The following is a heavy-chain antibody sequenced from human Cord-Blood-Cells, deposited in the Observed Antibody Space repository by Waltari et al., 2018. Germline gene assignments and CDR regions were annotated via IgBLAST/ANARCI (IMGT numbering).Heavy chain of an antibody. J-gene: IGHJ3*02. CDR1: GCTLSSYA. Sequence: QVQLVESGGGVVEPGRSLRLHWAASGCTLSSYAMTWVRQATAKGLEWVAVISYDGSNKYYADSVKGRFTISRDNSKNTLYLQMNSLRAEDTAVYYCARGRNDAFDIWGQGTMVTVSS. CDR3: ARGRNDAFDI. V-gene: IGHV3-30*04. CDR2: ISYDGSNK.